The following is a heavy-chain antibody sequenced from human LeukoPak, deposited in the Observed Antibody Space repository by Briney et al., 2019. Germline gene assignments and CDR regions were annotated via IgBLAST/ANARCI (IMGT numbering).Heavy chain of an antibody. CDR2: ISSSSSTI. Sequence: GGSLRLSCAASGFTFSSYWMSWVRQAPGKGLEWVSYISSSSSTIYYADSVKGRFTISRDNAKNTLYLQMNSLRAEDTAVYYCAKASAMIVVVSKYFDYWGQGTLVTVSS. CDR1: GFTFSSYW. J-gene: IGHJ4*02. CDR3: AKASAMIVVVSKYFDY. D-gene: IGHD3-22*01. V-gene: IGHV3-48*01.